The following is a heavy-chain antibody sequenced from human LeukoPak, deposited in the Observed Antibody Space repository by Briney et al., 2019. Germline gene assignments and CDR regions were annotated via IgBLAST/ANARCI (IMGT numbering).Heavy chain of an antibody. J-gene: IGHJ6*02. V-gene: IGHV1-46*01. CDR3: ASVYKHGMDA. CDR1: GYTVTSYY. Sequence: ASVKVSCKASGYTVTSYYMHWVRQAPGQGLEWIAILNPSGGSSNYAQKFQGRATLTRATSTGTVYMELSSLRSEDTAVYYCASVYKHGMDAWGQGTTVIVSS. D-gene: IGHD5-24*01. CDR2: LNPSGGSS.